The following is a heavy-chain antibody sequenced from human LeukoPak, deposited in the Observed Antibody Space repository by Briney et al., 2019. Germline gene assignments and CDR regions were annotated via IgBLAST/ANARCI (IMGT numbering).Heavy chain of an antibody. Sequence: PSETLSLTCTVSGGSISSGDYYWSWIRQPPGKGLEWIGYIYYSGSTYYNPSLKSRVTISVDTSKNQLSLKLSSVTAADTAVYHCVRLISGYYYGWLDPWGQGTLVTVSS. CDR1: GGSISSGDYY. D-gene: IGHD3-22*01. J-gene: IGHJ5*02. CDR2: IYYSGST. CDR3: VRLISGYYYGWLDP. V-gene: IGHV4-30-4*01.